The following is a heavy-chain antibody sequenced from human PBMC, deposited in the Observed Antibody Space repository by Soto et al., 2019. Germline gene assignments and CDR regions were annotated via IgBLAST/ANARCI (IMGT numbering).Heavy chain of an antibody. CDR1: EGSFSSYT. J-gene: IGHJ6*02. D-gene: IGHD6-6*01. CDR2: IIPVLTIA. V-gene: IGHV1-69*02. CDR3: TTQLIVHYQNRGGEDV. Sequence: QVQLVQSGPEVKKPGSSVKVSCTASEGSFSSYTFSWVRQTPGQGLEWMGRIIPVLTIANYAPKFQDRVTITEEKSTTTVYMELSSLISDDTAVYYCTTQLIVHYQNRGGEDVWGQGTTVTVSS.